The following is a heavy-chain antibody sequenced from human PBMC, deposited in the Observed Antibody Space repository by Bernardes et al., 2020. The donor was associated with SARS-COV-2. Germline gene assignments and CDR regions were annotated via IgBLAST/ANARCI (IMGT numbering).Heavy chain of an antibody. CDR1: GFSLSPSGVG. CDR2: IYWDDDK. CDR3: AHNNYYYGTPRASTPFDY. Sequence: SGPTLVKPTQTLTLTCTFSGFSLSPSGVGVGWIRQPPGKALEWLALIYWDDDKRYSPSLKSRLTITKDTSKNQVVLTMTNMDPVDTATYYCAHNNYYYGTPRASTPFDYWGQGALVTVSS. V-gene: IGHV2-5*02. D-gene: IGHD3-10*01. J-gene: IGHJ4*02.